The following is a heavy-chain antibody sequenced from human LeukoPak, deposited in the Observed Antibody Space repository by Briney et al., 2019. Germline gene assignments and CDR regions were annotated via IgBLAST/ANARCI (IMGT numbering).Heavy chain of an antibody. CDR1: GFTFSSYW. D-gene: IGHD2-8*01. Sequence: AGGSLRLSCAASGFTFSSYWMSWVRQAPGKGLEWVANIKQDGSEKYYVDSVKGRFTISRDNAKNSLYLQMNSLRAEDTAVYYCARGMILYPSSYMDVWGKGTTVTVSS. CDR2: IKQDGSEK. J-gene: IGHJ6*03. V-gene: IGHV3-7*04. CDR3: ARGMILYPSSYMDV.